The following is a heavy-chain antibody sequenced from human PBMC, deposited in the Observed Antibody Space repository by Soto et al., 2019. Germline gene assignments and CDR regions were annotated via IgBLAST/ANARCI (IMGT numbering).Heavy chain of an antibody. CDR1: GGSISSGGYY. Sequence: QVQLQESGPGLVKPSQTLSLTCTVSGGSISSGGYYWSWIRQHPGKGLEWIGCIYYSGSTYYNPCPRRQVTNSVETSKNQYSLKLSSVTAADTAVYYCARGTRYDFWSGYYHDYYLYYMDVWGKGATVAVSS. CDR3: ARGTRYDFWSGYYHDYYLYYMDV. V-gene: IGHV4-31*01. J-gene: IGHJ6*03. CDR2: IYYSGST. D-gene: IGHD3-3*01.